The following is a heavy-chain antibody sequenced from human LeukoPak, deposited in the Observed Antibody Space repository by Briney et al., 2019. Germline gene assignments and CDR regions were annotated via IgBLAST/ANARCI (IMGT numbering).Heavy chain of an antibody. V-gene: IGHV3-23*01. J-gene: IGHJ4*02. CDR2: ISGSGGST. Sequence: GGSLRLSCAASGFTFTNYWMTWVRQAPGKGLEWVSAISGSGGSTYYADSVKGRFTISRDNSKNTLYLQMNSLRAEDTAVYYCAKDWGYCSGGSCYNDYWGQGTLVTVSS. D-gene: IGHD2-15*01. CDR1: GFTFTNYW. CDR3: AKDWGYCSGGSCYNDY.